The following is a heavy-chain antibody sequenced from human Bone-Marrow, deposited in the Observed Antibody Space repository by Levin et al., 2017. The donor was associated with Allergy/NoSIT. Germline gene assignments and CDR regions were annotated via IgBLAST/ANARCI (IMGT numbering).Heavy chain of an antibody. CDR3: ARDARRVDSGYDYWFDF. D-gene: IGHD5-12*01. CDR1: GFIFSSNS. CDR2: VSGDGSAI. Sequence: GESLKISCTASGFIFSSNSMNWVRQAPGKGLEFVSHVSGDGSAIRYADSVEGRFTISRDNAKNSVYLEMNSLRPDDTAIYYCARDARRVDSGYDYWFDFWGQGTLVTVSS. J-gene: IGHJ4*02. V-gene: IGHV3-48*01.